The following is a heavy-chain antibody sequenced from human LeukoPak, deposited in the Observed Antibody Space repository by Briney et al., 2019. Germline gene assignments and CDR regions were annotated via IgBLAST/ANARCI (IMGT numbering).Heavy chain of an antibody. CDR2: IWYDGSNK. D-gene: IGHD3-16*01. Sequence: PGGSLRLSCAASGFTFSSYGMHWVRQAPGKGLEWMAVIWYDGSNKYYADSVKGRFTISRDNSKNTLYLQMNSLRAEDAAVYYCASDGGLFDYWGQGTLVTVYS. CDR1: GFTFSSYG. J-gene: IGHJ4*02. CDR3: ASDGGLFDY. V-gene: IGHV3-33*01.